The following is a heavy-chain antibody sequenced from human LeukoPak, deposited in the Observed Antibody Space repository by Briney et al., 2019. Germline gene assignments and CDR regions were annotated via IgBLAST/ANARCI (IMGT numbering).Heavy chain of an antibody. J-gene: IGHJ6*03. CDR2: INHSGST. Sequence: SETLSLTCAVYGGSFSGYYWSWIRQPPGKGLEWIGKINHSGSTNYNPSLKSRVTISVDTSKNQFSLKLSSVTAADTAVYYCARESREVRYSSGWRVYYYYYMDVWGKGTTVTVSS. V-gene: IGHV4-34*01. CDR1: GGSFSGYY. D-gene: IGHD6-19*01. CDR3: ARESREVRYSSGWRVYYYYYMDV.